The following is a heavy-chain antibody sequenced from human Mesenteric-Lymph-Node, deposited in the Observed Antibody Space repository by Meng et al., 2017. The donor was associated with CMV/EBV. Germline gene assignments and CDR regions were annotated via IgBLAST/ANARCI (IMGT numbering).Heavy chain of an antibody. D-gene: IGHD3-3*01. J-gene: IGHJ4*02. CDR2: LNTDGKST. CDR1: GFTFNNYW. Sequence: ASGFTFNNYWMYWVRPAPGKGLVWVSRLNTDGKSTNYADSVKGRFTISRDNAKNTLYLQMNSLRAEDTAVYYCARQDYDFWSALDYWGQGILVTVSS. V-gene: IGHV3-74*01. CDR3: ARQDYDFWSALDY.